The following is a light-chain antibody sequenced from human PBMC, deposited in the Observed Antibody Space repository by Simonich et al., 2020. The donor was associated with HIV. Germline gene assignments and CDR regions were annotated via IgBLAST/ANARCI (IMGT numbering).Light chain of an antibody. J-gene: IGKJ1*01. CDR1: QSVSSN. CDR3: QQCNNWPPT. V-gene: IGKV3-15*01. CDR2: GAS. Sequence: EIVMTQSPATLSVSPGERATLYCRVSQSVSSNLAWYQQKPGQAPRLLIYGASARATGIPARFSGSGSGTEFTLTISSMQSEDFAVYYCQQCNNWPPTFGQGTKVEIK.